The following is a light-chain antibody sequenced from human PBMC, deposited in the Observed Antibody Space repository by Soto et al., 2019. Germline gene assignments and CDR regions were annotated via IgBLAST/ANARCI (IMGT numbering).Light chain of an antibody. CDR1: QSISTW. V-gene: IGKV1-5*01. CDR3: QQYNTFSYT. Sequence: DIQMTQSPSTLSASVGDRVTITCRASQSISTWLAWYQQKPGKAPKLRIYDASSLESGVPSRFRGSGSGTEFTLTISTLQPDDFATYYCQQYNTFSYTFGQGTKLENK. CDR2: DAS. J-gene: IGKJ2*01.